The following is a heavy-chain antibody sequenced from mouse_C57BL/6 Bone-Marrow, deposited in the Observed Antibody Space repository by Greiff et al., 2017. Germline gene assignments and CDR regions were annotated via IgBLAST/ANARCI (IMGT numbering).Heavy chain of an antibody. D-gene: IGHD2-4*01. CDR3: TTWGIEITRAMDY. V-gene: IGHV14-4*01. J-gene: IGHJ4*01. CDR2: IDPENGDT. CDR1: GFNIKDDY. Sequence: EVQLQQSGAELVRPGASVKLSCTASGFNIKDDYMHWVKQRPEQGLEWIGWIDPENGDTEYASKFQGKATITADTSSNTAYLQRSSLTSEDTAVYYCTTWGIEITRAMDYGGQGTSVTVSS.